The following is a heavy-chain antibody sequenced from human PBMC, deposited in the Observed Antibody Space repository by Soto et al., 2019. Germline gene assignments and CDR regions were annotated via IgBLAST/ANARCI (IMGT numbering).Heavy chain of an antibody. J-gene: IGHJ4*02. CDR3: ARQRTTVVTQAYFDH. CDR1: GESISSSSYY. V-gene: IGHV4-39*01. CDR2: IYYSGRT. D-gene: IGHD2-21*02. Sequence: SESLSLSCIVSGESISSSSYYWGWIRQPPGKGLEWIGSIYYSGRTYYNPSFKSRVTISIDTSKNQFSLKLSSVTATDTAVYYCARQRTTVVTQAYFDHWGQGALVTVSS.